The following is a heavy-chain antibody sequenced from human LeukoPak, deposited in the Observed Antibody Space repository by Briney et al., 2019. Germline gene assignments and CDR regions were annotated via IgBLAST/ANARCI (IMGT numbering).Heavy chain of an antibody. Sequence: GGSLRLSCAASGFTFSTYAMSWVRQAPGKGLEWVSTISGSGANTYYADSVRGRFTISRDNAKNSLYLQMNSLRAEDTAVYYCARDPSVVPAAVNWFDPWGQGTLVTVSS. CDR1: GFTFSTYA. J-gene: IGHJ5*02. D-gene: IGHD2-2*01. V-gene: IGHV3-23*01. CDR2: ISGSGANT. CDR3: ARDPSVVPAAVNWFDP.